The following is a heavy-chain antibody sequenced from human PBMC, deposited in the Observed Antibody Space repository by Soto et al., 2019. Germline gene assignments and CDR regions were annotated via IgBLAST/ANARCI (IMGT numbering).Heavy chain of an antibody. Sequence: GGSLRLSCAASGFTFSNAWMNWVRQAPGKGLEWVGRIKSKTDGGTTDYAAPVKGRFTISRDDSKNTLYLQMNSLKTEDTAVYYCTTDGPRVGAPVYYYYYGMDVWGQGTTVTVSS. CDR3: TTDGPRVGAPVYYYYYGMDV. J-gene: IGHJ6*02. CDR2: IKSKTDGGTT. V-gene: IGHV3-15*07. D-gene: IGHD1-26*01. CDR1: GFTFSNAW.